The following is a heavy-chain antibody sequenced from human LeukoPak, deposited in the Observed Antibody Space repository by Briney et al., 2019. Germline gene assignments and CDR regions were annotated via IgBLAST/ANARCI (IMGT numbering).Heavy chain of an antibody. CDR2: ISGSGGST. Sequence: GGSLRLSCAASGFTFSSYGMSWVRQAPGKGLEWVSAISGSGGSTYYADSVKGRFTISRDNSKNTLYLQMNSLRAEDTAVYYCAKSVILTGHYPYYFDYWGQGTLVTVSS. V-gene: IGHV3-23*01. J-gene: IGHJ4*02. CDR3: AKSVILTGHYPYYFDY. D-gene: IGHD3-9*01. CDR1: GFTFSSYG.